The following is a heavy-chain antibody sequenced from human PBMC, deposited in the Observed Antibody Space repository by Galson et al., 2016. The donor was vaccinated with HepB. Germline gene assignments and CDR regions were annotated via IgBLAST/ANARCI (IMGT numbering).Heavy chain of an antibody. V-gene: IGHV3-74*01. CDR2: INTVGSDK. J-gene: IGHJ3*01. D-gene: IGHD5-18*01. CDR3: AIGGRYTYGQLGY. Sequence: SLRLSCAASGFTFSGYWMHWVRQAPGKGLVWVSRINTVGSDKNYADSVKGRFTISRDNAKNTLYLQMNSLRAEDTAVYYRAIGGRYTYGQLGYWGQGIILTDSA. CDR1: GFTFSGYW.